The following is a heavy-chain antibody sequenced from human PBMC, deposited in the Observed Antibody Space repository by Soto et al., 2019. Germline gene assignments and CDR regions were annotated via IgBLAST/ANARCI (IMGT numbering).Heavy chain of an antibody. V-gene: IGHV5-51*01. CDR2: IYPGDSDT. Sequence: GESLKISCKGSGYSFTSYLMGWVRQMPGKGLEWMGIIYPGDSDTRYSPSFQGQVTISADKSISTAYLQWSSLKASDTAMYYCASQEMATKNVDAFDIWGQGTMVTVSS. CDR1: GYSFTSYL. J-gene: IGHJ3*02. CDR3: ASQEMATKNVDAFDI. D-gene: IGHD5-12*01.